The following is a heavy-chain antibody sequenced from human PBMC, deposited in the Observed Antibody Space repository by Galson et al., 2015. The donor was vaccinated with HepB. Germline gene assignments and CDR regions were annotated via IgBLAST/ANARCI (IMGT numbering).Heavy chain of an antibody. J-gene: IGHJ4*02. CDR2: IYYGAIT. D-gene: IGHD4-23*01. CDR1: SGSISSSDR. V-gene: IGHV4-4*02. CDR3: ARNRGNNDFDS. Sequence: LSLTCAVSSGSISSSDRCSWVRQPPGKGLEWIGEIYYGAITHYNPSLKGRGSVSKDDSKKQFSLTLTSVTAADTAVYYCARNRGNNDFDSWGQGILVTVSS.